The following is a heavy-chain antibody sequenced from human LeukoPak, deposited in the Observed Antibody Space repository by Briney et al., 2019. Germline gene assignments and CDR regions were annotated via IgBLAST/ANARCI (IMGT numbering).Heavy chain of an antibody. CDR1: GGSFSGYY. CDR3: ARFSSWYRDWFDP. CDR2: IYHSGST. J-gene: IGHJ5*02. D-gene: IGHD6-13*01. Sequence: SETLSLTCAVYGGSFSGYYWSWVRQPPGKGLEWIGEIYHSGSTNYNPSLKSRVTISVDKSKNQFSLKLSSVTAADTAVYYCARFSSWYRDWFDPWGQGTLVTVSS. V-gene: IGHV4-34*01.